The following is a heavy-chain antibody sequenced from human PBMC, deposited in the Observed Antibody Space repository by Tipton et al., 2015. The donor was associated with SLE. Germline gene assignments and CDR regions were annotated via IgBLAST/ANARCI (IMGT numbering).Heavy chain of an antibody. Sequence: GSLKLSCAASGFTFDDYGMSWVRRVPGKGLEWGSGINWNGGTIGLVDSVKGRFTIYRDNAKNSLYLQMNSLRAEDTALYHCVRSRGYSSSWEFFDYWGQGTLVTVSS. D-gene: IGHD6-13*01. CDR1: GFTFDDYG. CDR2: INWNGGTI. CDR3: VRSRGYSSSWEFFDY. V-gene: IGHV3-20*01. J-gene: IGHJ4*02.